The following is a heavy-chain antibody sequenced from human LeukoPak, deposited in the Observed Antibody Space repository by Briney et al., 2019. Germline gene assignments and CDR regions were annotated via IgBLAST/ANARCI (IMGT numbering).Heavy chain of an antibody. D-gene: IGHD3-10*01. V-gene: IGHV3-30*02. CDR2: IQYDGNNK. J-gene: IGHJ4*02. Sequence: GGSLRLFCAASGFIFSGYGMHWVRQAPGKGLEWVAFIQYDGNNKYYADSVKGRFTISRDNSKNTLYLQMNSLRAEDTAVYYCAKDYYGSGSYQYYFDYWGQGTLVTVSS. CDR1: GFIFSGYG. CDR3: AKDYYGSGSYQYYFDY.